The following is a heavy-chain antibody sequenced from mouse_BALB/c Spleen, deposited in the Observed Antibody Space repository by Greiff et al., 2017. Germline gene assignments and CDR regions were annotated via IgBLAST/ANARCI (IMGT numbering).Heavy chain of an antibody. CDR1: GFTFSSFG. V-gene: IGHV5-17*02. CDR3: ARSRDYFDY. Sequence: EVKLMESGGGLVQPGGSRKLSCAASGFTFSSFGMHWVRQAPEKGLEWVAYISSGSSTIYYADTVKGRFTISRDNPKNTLFLQMTSLRSEDTAMYYCARSRDYFDYWGQGTTLTVSS. J-gene: IGHJ2*01. CDR2: ISSGSSTI.